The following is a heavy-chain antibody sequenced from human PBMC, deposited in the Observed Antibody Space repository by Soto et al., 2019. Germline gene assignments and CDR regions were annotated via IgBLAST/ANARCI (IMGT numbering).Heavy chain of an antibody. CDR3: ARGDYGTGGYPFPYFDY. J-gene: IGHJ4*02. CDR1: GYSFTGYY. V-gene: IGHV1-2*02. Sequence: HEHLVQSGAEVKRPGASLKVSCKASGYSFTGYYIHWVRQAPGQGLEWMGWINPDSGATNYAQNFLGRVTLTTDTSISTASMDLTSLTSDDTAVYYGARGDYGTGGYPFPYFDYWGQGTLVIVSS. CDR2: INPDSGAT. D-gene: IGHD3-22*01.